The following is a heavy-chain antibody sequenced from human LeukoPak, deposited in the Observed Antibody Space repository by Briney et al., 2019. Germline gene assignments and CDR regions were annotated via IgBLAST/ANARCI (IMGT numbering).Heavy chain of an antibody. J-gene: IGHJ3*02. CDR2: IYPGDSDT. CDR1: GYSFTNYW. V-gene: IGHV5-51*01. CDR3: ATQAPDTNNWSFAAFHI. Sequence: GESLKISCKASGYSFTNYWIGWVRQMPGKGLECMGIIYPGDSDTRYSPSFQGQVTISADKSISTAYLQWSSLKASDTAMYFCATQAPDTNNWSFAAFHIWGPGTMVTVSS. D-gene: IGHD2-8*01.